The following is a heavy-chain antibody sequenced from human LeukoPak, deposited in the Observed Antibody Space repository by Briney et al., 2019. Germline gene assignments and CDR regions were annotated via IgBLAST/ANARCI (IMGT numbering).Heavy chain of an antibody. Sequence: GASVKVSCKASGYTFTSYGISWVRQAPGQGLEWMGWISAYNGNTNYAQKLQGRVTMTTDTSASTAYMELRSLRSDDTAVYYCARDRSYYDLYGMDVWGQGTTVTVSS. CDR3: ARDRSYYDLYGMDV. J-gene: IGHJ6*02. V-gene: IGHV1-18*01. D-gene: IGHD3-10*01. CDR2: ISAYNGNT. CDR1: GYTFTSYG.